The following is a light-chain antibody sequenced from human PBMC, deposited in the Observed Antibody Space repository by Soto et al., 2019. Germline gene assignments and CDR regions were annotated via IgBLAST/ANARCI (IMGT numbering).Light chain of an antibody. J-gene: IGLJ2*01. CDR3: QSYDSSTVV. V-gene: IGLV6-57*03. CDR2: ENN. Sequence: NFMLTQPHSVSESPGKTLTISCTRSRGSIDSNDVQWYQQRPGSAPTTVIYENNQRPSGVPDRFSGSTDGSSNSASLTISGLQTEDEADYYCQSYDSSTVVFGGGTKVTVL. CDR1: RGSIDSND.